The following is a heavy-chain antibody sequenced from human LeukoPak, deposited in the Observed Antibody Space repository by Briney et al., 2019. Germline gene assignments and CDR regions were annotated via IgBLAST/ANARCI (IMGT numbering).Heavy chain of an antibody. CDR2: INHSGST. D-gene: IGHD1-26*01. J-gene: IGHJ4*02. Sequence: PSETLSLTCAVYGGSFSGYYWSWIRQPPGKGLEWIGEINHSGSTNYNPSLKSRVTISVDTSKNQFSLKLSSVTAADTAVYYCASSSRWELRYYFDYWGQGTLVTVSS. V-gene: IGHV4-34*01. CDR1: GGSFSGYY. CDR3: ASSSRWELRYYFDY.